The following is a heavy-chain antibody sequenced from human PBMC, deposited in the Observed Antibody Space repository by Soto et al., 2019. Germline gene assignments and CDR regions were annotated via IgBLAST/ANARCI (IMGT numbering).Heavy chain of an antibody. J-gene: IGHJ4*02. V-gene: IGHV3-23*01. CDR1: GFNFSIYS. Sequence: GGSLRLSCAASGFNFSIYSMIWVRQAPGKGLEWVSGISATTGNTYYTNSVKGRFTISRDNFENTLFLQMNNLRAEDTALYYCTIDSDGGYWGQGTLVTVSS. D-gene: IGHD2-15*01. CDR2: ISATTGNT. CDR3: TIDSDGGY.